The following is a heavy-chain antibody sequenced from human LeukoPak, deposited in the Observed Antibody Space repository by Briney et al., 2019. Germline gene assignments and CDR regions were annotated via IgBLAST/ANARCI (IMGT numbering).Heavy chain of an antibody. Sequence: AGGSLRLSCAASGFTFSSYGMHWVRQAPGKGLEWVAFIRYDGSNKYYADSVKGRFTISRDNSKNTLYLQMNSLRAEDTAVYYCAKDHVFLAKSLRWWGDYFDYWGQGTLVTVSS. D-gene: IGHD4-23*01. J-gene: IGHJ4*02. CDR3: AKDHVFLAKSLRWWGDYFDY. CDR2: IRYDGSNK. V-gene: IGHV3-30*02. CDR1: GFTFSSYG.